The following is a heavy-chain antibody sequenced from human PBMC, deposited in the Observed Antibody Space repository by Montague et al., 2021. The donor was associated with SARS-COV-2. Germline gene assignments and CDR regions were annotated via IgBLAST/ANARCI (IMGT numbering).Heavy chain of an antibody. CDR1: GGSISSSSYY. Sequence: SETLSLTCTVSGGSISSSSYYWGWIRQPPGKGLEWIGSIYYSGSTYYNPSLKSRVTISVDTSKNQFSLKLSSVTAADTAVYYCARLLSLIAAAGTIHYFDYWGQGTLVTVSS. CDR3: ARLLSLIAAAGTIHYFDY. V-gene: IGHV4-39*01. J-gene: IGHJ4*02. D-gene: IGHD6-13*01. CDR2: IYYSGST.